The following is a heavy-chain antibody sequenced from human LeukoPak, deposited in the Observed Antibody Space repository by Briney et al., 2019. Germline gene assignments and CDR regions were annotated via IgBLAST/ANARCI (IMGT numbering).Heavy chain of an antibody. J-gene: IGHJ3*02. CDR1: GYTFTSYD. CDR2: MNPNSGNT. D-gene: IGHD4-23*01. CDR3: ARGPSFRSTTTVVTQRAFDI. V-gene: IGHV1-8*03. Sequence: ASVKVSCKASGYTFTSYDINWVRQATGQGLEWMGWMNPNSGNTGYAQKFQGRVTITRNTSISTAYMELSSLRSEDTAVYYCARGPSFRSTTTVVTQRAFDIWGQGTMVTVSS.